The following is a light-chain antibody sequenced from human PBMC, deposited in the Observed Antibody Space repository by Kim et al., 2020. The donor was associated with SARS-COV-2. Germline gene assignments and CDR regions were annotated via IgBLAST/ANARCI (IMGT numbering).Light chain of an antibody. CDR2: GAY. J-gene: IGKJ4*01. Sequence: DIQMTQSPPSLSTSVGDRVTITCRASQRIGTFLNWYQQKSGTAPKLLIFGAYRLQSGVPSRFSGSGSGTEFTLTISSLQPEDFATYYCQQSHSTPVTFGGGTRVEIK. V-gene: IGKV1-39*01. CDR3: QQSHSTPVT. CDR1: QRIGTF.